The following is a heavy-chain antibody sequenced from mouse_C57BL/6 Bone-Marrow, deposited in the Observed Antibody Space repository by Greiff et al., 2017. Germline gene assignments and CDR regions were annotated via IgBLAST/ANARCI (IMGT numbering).Heavy chain of an antibody. Sequence: QVQLKASGAELVKPGASVKLSCKASGYTFTSYWMHWVKQRPGQGLEWIGMIHPNSGSTNYNEKFKSKATLTVDKSSSTAYMQLSSLTSEDSAVDYCAWTTGVAWYFDVWGTGTTVTVSS. CDR2: IHPNSGST. CDR3: AWTTGVAWYFDV. D-gene: IGHD1-1*01. CDR1: GYTFTSYW. V-gene: IGHV1-64*01. J-gene: IGHJ1*03.